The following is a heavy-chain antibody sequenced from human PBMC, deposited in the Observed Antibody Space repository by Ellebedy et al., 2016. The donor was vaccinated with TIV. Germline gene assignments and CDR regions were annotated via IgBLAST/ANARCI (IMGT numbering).Heavy chain of an antibody. CDR3: AKGSSSGFTYDRVGFEY. CDR1: GFTFSSFA. D-gene: IGHD3-22*01. Sequence: GESLKISCAASGFTFSSFAMHWVRQAPGKGLEWLSVISSDGSNTYHAASVKGRFTITRDNSKNTLYLQMNRLRTEDTAVYFCAKGSSSGFTYDRVGFEYWGQGALVTVSS. J-gene: IGHJ4*02. CDR2: ISSDGSNT. V-gene: IGHV3-23*01.